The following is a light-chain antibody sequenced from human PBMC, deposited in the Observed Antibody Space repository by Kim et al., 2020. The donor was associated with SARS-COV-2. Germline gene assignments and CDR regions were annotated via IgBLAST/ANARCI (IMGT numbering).Light chain of an antibody. J-gene: IGLJ3*02. CDR1: RSDVGGYNY. CDR3: NSYTSTSTLV. V-gene: IGLV2-14*03. Sequence: GQSITISCTGTRSDVGGYNYVSWYQQHPGKAPKLIIYDVVDRPSGVSNRFSGSKSGNTASLTISGLQAEDEADYYCNSYTSTSTLVFGGGTKLTVL. CDR2: DVV.